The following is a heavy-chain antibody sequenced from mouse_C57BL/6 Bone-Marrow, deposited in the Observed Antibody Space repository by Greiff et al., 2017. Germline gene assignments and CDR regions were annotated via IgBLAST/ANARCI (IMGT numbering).Heavy chain of an antibody. J-gene: IGHJ2*01. CDR3: ARLLYFDY. V-gene: IGHV14-3*01. Sequence: EVQLQQSVAELVRPGASVKLSCTASGFTIKNTYMHWVKQRPEQGLEWIGKIDPANGNTKYAPKITGKATITADTSSNTAYLQLSSLTSEDTDIYYCARLLYFDYWGQGTTLTVSS. CDR1: GFTIKNTY. CDR2: IDPANGNT. D-gene: IGHD2-1*01.